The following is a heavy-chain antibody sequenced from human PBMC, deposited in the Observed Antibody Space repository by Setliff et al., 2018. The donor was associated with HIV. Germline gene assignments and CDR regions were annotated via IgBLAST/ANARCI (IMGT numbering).Heavy chain of an antibody. J-gene: IGHJ4*02. CDR2: ISPYNGHT. D-gene: IGHD4-17*01. CDR3: ARTDYGGNSGGNYFDY. Sequence: ASVKVSCKASGYTFTTYDITWVRQAPGQGLEWLGWISPYNGHTNFAQKFQGRVTVTTDTATSTAYMEVRSLRSDDTAVYYCARTDYGGNSGGNYFDYWGQGSLVTSPQ. CDR1: GYTFTTYD. V-gene: IGHV1-18*01.